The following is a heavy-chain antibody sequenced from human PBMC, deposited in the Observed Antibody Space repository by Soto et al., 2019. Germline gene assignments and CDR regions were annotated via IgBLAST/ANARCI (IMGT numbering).Heavy chain of an antibody. Sequence: QAGGSLRLSCAASGFTFSSYGMHWVRQAPGKGLEWVAVISYDGSNKYYADSVKGRFTISRDNSKNTLYLQMNSLRAEDTAVYYCANGMLFDYWGQGTLVTVSS. V-gene: IGHV3-30*18. CDR2: ISYDGSNK. CDR1: GFTFSSYG. D-gene: IGHD2-8*01. CDR3: ANGMLFDY. J-gene: IGHJ4*02.